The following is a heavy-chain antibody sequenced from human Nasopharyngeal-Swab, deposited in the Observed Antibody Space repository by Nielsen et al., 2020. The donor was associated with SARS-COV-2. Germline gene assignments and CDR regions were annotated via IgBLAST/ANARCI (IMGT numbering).Heavy chain of an antibody. CDR3: ARDRGSSWPYYYYYGMDV. J-gene: IGHJ6*02. D-gene: IGHD6-13*01. Sequence: WIRQSPSRGLKWLGRTYYRSKWYNDYAVSVKSRITINPGTSKNQFSLQLNSVTPEDTAVYYCARDRGSSWPYYYYYGMDVWGQGTMVTVSS. V-gene: IGHV6-1*01. CDR2: TYYRSKWYN.